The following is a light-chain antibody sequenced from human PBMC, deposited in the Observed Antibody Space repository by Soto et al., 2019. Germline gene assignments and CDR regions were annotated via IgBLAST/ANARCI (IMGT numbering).Light chain of an antibody. Sequence: EIVLTQSPATLSVSPGERATLSCRASQSVGSNLAWYQQKPGQAPSLLIFGASSRATGLPSRFSGSGSGTQFTLTISSLQSEDSAVYYCQQYNDWPRTFGQGTKVDIK. J-gene: IGKJ1*01. V-gene: IGKV3-15*01. CDR1: QSVGSN. CDR2: GAS. CDR3: QQYNDWPRT.